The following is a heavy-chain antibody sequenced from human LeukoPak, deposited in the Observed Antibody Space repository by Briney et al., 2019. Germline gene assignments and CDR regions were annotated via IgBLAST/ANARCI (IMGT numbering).Heavy chain of an antibody. V-gene: IGHV3-15*01. CDR1: GFTFSNAW. CDR2: IKSKTDGGTT. J-gene: IGHJ4*02. Sequence: GGSLRLSCAASGFTFSNAWMSWVRQAPGKGLEWVGRIKSKTDGGTTDYAAPVKGRFTISRDDSKNTLYLQMNSLKTEDTAAYYCTTDRYYYDSSGYYQPDYWGQGTLVTVSS. D-gene: IGHD3-22*01. CDR3: TTDRYYYDSSGYYQPDY.